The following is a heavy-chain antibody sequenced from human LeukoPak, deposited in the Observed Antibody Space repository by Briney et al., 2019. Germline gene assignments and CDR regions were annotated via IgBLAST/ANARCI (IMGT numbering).Heavy chain of an antibody. D-gene: IGHD5-18*01. J-gene: IGHJ4*02. CDR1: GGSISSYY. V-gene: IGHV4-59*01. CDR3: ARSHKAMAGEGLFDY. CDR2: IYYSENT. Sequence: SETLSLTCTVSGGSISSYYWSWLRQPPGKGLEWIGYIYYSENTNYNPSLKSRVTISVDTSKNQFSLKLSSVTAADTAVYYCARSHKAMAGEGLFDYWGQGTLVTVSS.